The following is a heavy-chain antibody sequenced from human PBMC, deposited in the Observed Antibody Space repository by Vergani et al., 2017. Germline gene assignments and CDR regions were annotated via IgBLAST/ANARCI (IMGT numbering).Heavy chain of an antibody. D-gene: IGHD6-19*01. V-gene: IGHV3-48*01. CDR2: ISSSSSTI. CDR3: AKGKGQWLVLGPGNY. Sequence: EVQLVESGGGLVQPGGSLRLSCAASGFTFSSYSMNWVRQAPGKGLEWVSYISSSSSTIYYADSVKGRFTISRDNAKNSLYLQMNSLRAEDTAVYYCAKGKGQWLVLGPGNYWGQGTLVTVSS. CDR1: GFTFSSYS. J-gene: IGHJ4*02.